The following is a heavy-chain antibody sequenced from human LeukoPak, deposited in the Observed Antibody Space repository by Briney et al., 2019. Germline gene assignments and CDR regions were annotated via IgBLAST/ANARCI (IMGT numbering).Heavy chain of an antibody. Sequence: SVKVSCKASGGTFSSYATSWVRPAPGQGLEWMGRIIPILGIANYAQKFQGRVTITADKSTSTAYMELSSQRSEDTAVYYCARAWGSNYYDSSRLLDYWGQGTLVTVSS. CDR2: IIPILGIA. J-gene: IGHJ4*02. CDR3: ARAWGSNYYDSSRLLDY. V-gene: IGHV1-69*04. D-gene: IGHD3-22*01. CDR1: GGTFSSYA.